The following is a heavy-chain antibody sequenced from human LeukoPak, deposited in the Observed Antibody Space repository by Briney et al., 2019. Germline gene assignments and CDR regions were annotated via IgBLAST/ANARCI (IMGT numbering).Heavy chain of an antibody. CDR3: AKDAIVREYNWNYFWL. V-gene: IGHV1-8*01. J-gene: IGHJ4*02. Sequence: ASVKVSCKASGYTFTSYDINWVRQATGQGLEWMGWMNPNSGNTGYAQKFQGRVTMTRNTSISTAYMELSSLRSEDTAVYYCAKDAIVREYNWNYFWLWGQGTLVTVSS. D-gene: IGHD1-7*01. CDR2: MNPNSGNT. CDR1: GYTFTSYD.